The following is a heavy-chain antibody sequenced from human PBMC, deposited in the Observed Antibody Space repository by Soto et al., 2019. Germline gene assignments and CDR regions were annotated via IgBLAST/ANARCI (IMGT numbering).Heavy chain of an antibody. CDR2: INSFSGDT. V-gene: IGHV1-18*01. Sequence: QVQLVQSGAEVKKPGASVKVSCKASGYTFTHYGITWVRQAPGQGLEWMGWINSFSGDTNYPQKLQGRLTMTTDPSTNTVYLELRNLRSDDTAVYYCARDLPPGGKYWYFDIWGRGTLVTVSS. D-gene: IGHD1-26*01. CDR3: ARDLPPGGKYWYFDI. CDR1: GYTFTHYG. J-gene: IGHJ2*01.